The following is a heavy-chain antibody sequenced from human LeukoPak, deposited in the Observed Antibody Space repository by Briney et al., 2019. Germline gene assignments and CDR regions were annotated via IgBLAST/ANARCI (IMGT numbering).Heavy chain of an antibody. J-gene: IGHJ4*02. V-gene: IGHV4-39*01. Sequence: SETLSLTCTVSGGSISSNSYYWGWIRQPPGKGLEWIGSIYYSGSTYYNPSLKTRVTISLDTSKNQFSLKLSSVTAADTAVCYCATQLGYCSSTTCQDFDYWGQGTLVTVSS. CDR3: ATQLGYCSSTTCQDFDY. CDR2: IYYSGST. D-gene: IGHD2-2*01. CDR1: GGSISSNSYY.